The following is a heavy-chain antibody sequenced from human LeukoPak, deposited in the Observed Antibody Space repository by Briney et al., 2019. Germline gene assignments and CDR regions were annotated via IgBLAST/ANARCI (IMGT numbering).Heavy chain of an antibody. Sequence: GGSLRLSCEVSRHLFRIYRLSCVRQAPGKGLEWVAKIKKGGSEKYYAECVKGRFTISRHNAKNSLHVQMNSLRGEDTAVYFFTRDYDFGPPVYCGQGTLVSVSS. D-gene: IGHD3-3*01. CDR3: TRDYDFGPPVY. CDR2: IKKGGSEK. V-gene: IGHV3-7*01. CDR1: RHLFRIYR. J-gene: IGHJ4*02.